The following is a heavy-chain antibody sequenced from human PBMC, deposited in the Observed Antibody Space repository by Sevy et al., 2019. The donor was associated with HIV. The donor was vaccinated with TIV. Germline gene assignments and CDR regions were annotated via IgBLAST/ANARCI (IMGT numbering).Heavy chain of an antibody. V-gene: IGHV3-21*01. CDR3: ARSPYGSGAMIDY. D-gene: IGHD3-10*01. CDR1: GFTFTNYS. Sequence: GGSLRLSCAASGFTFTNYSINWVRQAPGKGLGWVSYISGSSIYIYYADSVKGRFTISRDNAKSSLYLQMNNLRAEDTAVYYCARSPYGSGAMIDYWGQGTLVTVSS. CDR2: ISGSSIYI. J-gene: IGHJ4*02.